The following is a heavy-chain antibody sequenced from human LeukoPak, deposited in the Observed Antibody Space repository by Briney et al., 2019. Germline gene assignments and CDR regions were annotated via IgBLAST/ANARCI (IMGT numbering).Heavy chain of an antibody. V-gene: IGHV5-51*01. J-gene: IGHJ4*02. CDR1: GYSFTSYW. CDR3: ARSEGYCSGGSCYGGYYFDY. D-gene: IGHD2-15*01. Sequence: GESLKISCKGSGYSFTSYWIGWVRQMPGKGLEWMGIIYPGDSDTRYSPSFQGQVTISADKSISTAYLQWSSLKASDTAMYYCARSEGYCSGGSCYGGYYFDYWGQGTLLNVCS. CDR2: IYPGDSDT.